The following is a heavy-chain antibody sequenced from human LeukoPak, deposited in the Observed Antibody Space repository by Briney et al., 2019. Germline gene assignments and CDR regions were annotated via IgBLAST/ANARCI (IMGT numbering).Heavy chain of an antibody. D-gene: IGHD3-10*01. J-gene: IGHJ4*02. CDR2: IYYSGST. V-gene: IGHV4-39*01. Sequence: SETLSLTCTVSGGSISSSSYYWGWIRQPPGKGLEWIGSIYYSGSTYYNPSLKSRVTISVDTSKNQFSLKLSSVTAADTAVYYCARLGSRHGGYYFDYWGQGTLVTVSS. CDR3: ARLGSRHGGYYFDY. CDR1: GGSISSSSYY.